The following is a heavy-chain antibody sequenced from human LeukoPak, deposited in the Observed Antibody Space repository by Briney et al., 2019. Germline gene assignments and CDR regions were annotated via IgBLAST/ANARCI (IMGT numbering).Heavy chain of an antibody. J-gene: IGHJ4*02. CDR3: ARGAPGHPKTMTGWGRGGVY. V-gene: IGHV4-61*02. CDR1: GGSISSGSYY. CDR2: IYTSGST. Sequence: SETLSLTCTVSGGSISSGSYYWSWIRQPAGKGLEWIGRIYTSGSTNYNPSLKSRVTISVDTSKNQFSLKLSSVTAADTAVYYCARGAPGHPKTMTGWGRGGVYWGQGTLVTVSS. D-gene: IGHD3-22*01.